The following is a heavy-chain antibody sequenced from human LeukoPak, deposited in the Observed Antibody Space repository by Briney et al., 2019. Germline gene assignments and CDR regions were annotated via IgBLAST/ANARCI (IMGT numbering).Heavy chain of an antibody. V-gene: IGHV3-30*02. D-gene: IGHD3-22*01. CDR1: GFSFDNYG. CDR3: AKDSSDYYFDY. Sequence: GGSLRLSCAASGFSFDNYGMHWVRQAPGKGLEWVAFIRYDGSNTYYADSVKGRFTISRDNSKNTLYVQLNSLRPDDTAVYYCAKDSSDYYFDYWGQGTLVTVSS. CDR2: IRYDGSNT. J-gene: IGHJ4*02.